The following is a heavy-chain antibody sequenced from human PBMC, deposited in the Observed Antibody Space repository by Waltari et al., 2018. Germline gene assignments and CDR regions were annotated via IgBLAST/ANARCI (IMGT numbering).Heavy chain of an antibody. V-gene: IGHV5-51*01. D-gene: IGHD6-6*01. J-gene: IGHJ4*02. CDR1: GYSFTSYW. CDR3: ASSVYSSSSRPDY. Sequence: EVQLVQSGAEVKKPGESLKISCKGSGYSFTSYWIGWLRQMPGKGLEWMGIIYPGDSDTRYSPSFQGQVTISADKSISTAYMQWSSLKASDTAMYYCASSVYSSSSRPDYWGQGTLVTVSS. CDR2: IYPGDSDT.